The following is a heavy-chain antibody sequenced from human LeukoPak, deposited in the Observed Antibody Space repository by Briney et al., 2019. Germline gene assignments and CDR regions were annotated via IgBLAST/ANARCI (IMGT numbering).Heavy chain of an antibody. CDR2: IYYNGGST. CDR1: GGSISSYY. V-gene: IGHV4-59*01. CDR3: ARADTATDAFDI. D-gene: IGHD5-18*01. J-gene: IGHJ3*02. Sequence: KPSETLSLTCTVSGGSISSYYWIWIRQPPGKGLEWIGSIYYNGGSTNYNPSLKSRVTISVDTSKNQFSLKLSSVTAADTAVYYCARADTATDAFDIWGQGTMVTVSS.